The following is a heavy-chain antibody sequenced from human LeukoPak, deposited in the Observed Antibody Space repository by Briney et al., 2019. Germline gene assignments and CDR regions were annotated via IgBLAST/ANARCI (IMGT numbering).Heavy chain of an antibody. CDR3: ARAAYGEVAFDI. J-gene: IGHJ3*02. Sequence: GGSLRLSCAASGFTFSSHSMNWVRQAPGKGLKWVSSISGSSDYIYYADSVKGRFTISRDNAKNSQYLQMNSLRAEDTAVYYCARAAYGEVAFDIWGQGTMVTVSS. CDR2: ISGSSDYI. V-gene: IGHV3-21*01. CDR1: GFTFSSHS. D-gene: IGHD4-17*01.